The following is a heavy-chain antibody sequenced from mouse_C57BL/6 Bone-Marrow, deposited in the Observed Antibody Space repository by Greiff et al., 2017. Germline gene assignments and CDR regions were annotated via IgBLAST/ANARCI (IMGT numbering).Heavy chain of an antibody. V-gene: IGHV1-81*01. Sequence: QVQLQQSGAELARPGASVKLSCKASGYTFTSYGISWVKQRTGQGLEWIGEIYPRSGNTYYNEKFKGKDTLTADKSSSTAYMELRSLTSEDSAVYFCARYNDGSFAYWGKGTLVTVSA. CDR2: IYPRSGNT. CDR1: GYTFTSYG. J-gene: IGHJ3*01. D-gene: IGHD2-3*01. CDR3: ARYNDGSFAY.